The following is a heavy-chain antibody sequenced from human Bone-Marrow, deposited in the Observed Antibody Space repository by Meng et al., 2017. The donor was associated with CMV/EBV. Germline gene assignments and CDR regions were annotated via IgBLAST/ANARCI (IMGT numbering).Heavy chain of an antibody. D-gene: IGHD2-15*01. V-gene: IGHV1-8*03. CDR1: GYTFTGYY. Sequence: ASVKVSCKASGYTFTGYYMHWVRQATGQGLEWMGWMNPNSGNTGYAQKFQGRVTITRNTSISTAYMELSSLRSEDTAVYYCASGFVADYHPNYYYYGMDVWGQGTTVTVSS. CDR2: MNPNSGNT. J-gene: IGHJ6*02. CDR3: ASGFVADYHPNYYYYGMDV.